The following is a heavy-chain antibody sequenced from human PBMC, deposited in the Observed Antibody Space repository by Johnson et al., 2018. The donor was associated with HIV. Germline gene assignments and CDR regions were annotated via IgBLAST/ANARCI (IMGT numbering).Heavy chain of an antibody. J-gene: IGHJ3*02. CDR2: IWNDGSNK. D-gene: IGHD5-18*01. CDR3: AKGLDTAMVRDAFDI. Sequence: QVQLVESGGGVVQPGRSLRLSCAASGFTFSSYGMHWVRQAPGKGLEWVANIWNDGSNKYYADSVKGRFTISRDNSKNTLYLQMNSLRAEDTAVYYCAKGLDTAMVRDAFDIWGQGTMVTVSS. CDR1: GFTFSSYG. V-gene: IGHV3-33*06.